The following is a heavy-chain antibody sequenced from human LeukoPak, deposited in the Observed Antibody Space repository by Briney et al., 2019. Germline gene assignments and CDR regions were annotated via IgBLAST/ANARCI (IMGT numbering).Heavy chain of an antibody. CDR1: GYTFTSYG. CDR3: AREVVIATPYYYYYGMDV. V-gene: IGHV1-18*01. Sequence: ASVKVSCQASGYTFTSYGISWVRQAPGQGLEWMGWISAYNGNTNYAQKLQGRVTMTTDTSTSAAYMELRSLRSDDTAVYYCAREVVIATPYYYYYGMDVWGQGTTVTVSS. CDR2: ISAYNGNT. D-gene: IGHD2/OR15-2a*01. J-gene: IGHJ6*02.